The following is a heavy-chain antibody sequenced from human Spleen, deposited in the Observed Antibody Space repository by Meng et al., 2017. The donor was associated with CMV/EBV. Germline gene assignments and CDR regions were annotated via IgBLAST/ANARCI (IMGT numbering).Heavy chain of an antibody. Sequence: ASGGTFSRDAISWVRQSPGQGLEWMGMIIPAFRTTNYAQKFQGRVTITTDESTSTAYMELGGLRSEDTAVYYCARDHDIVVSGWFDPWGQGTLVTVSS. CDR2: IIPAFRTT. D-gene: IGHD2-2*01. CDR3: ARDHDIVVSGWFDP. CDR1: GGTFSRDA. J-gene: IGHJ5*02. V-gene: IGHV1-69*05.